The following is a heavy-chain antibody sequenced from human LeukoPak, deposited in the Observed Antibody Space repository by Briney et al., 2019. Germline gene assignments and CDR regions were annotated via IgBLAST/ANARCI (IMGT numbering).Heavy chain of an antibody. J-gene: IGHJ3*01. CDR2: ILPILGIA. V-gene: IGHV1-69*04. Sequence: ASVKVSCKASGGTFSSYAISRVRQAPGQGLEWMGRILPILGIANYAQKFQGRVTITADKSTSTAYMELSSLRSEDTAVYYCARTRVVPAAMFTSGAFDLWGQGTMVTVSS. D-gene: IGHD2-2*01. CDR3: ARTRVVPAAMFTSGAFDL. CDR1: GGTFSSYA.